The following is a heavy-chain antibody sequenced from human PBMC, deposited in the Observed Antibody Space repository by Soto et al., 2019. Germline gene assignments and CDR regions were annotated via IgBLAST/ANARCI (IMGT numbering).Heavy chain of an antibody. Sequence: QVQLVESGGGLVKPGGSLRLSCAASRIVFSDYMSWVRQAPGKGLEWLSYISGSGRTIYSADSVKGRFTISRDNATNSLYLQMNNVRTEDTAVYYCARLPFPWGWFDPWGQGTLVTVSS. V-gene: IGHV3-11*01. J-gene: IGHJ5*02. CDR3: ARLPFPWGWFDP. D-gene: IGHD3-16*01. CDR2: ISGSGRTI. CDR1: RIVFSDY.